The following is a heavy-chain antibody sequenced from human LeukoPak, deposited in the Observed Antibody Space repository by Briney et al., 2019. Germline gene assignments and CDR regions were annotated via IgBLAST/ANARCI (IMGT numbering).Heavy chain of an antibody. J-gene: IGHJ5*02. D-gene: IGHD2-2*01. CDR3: ARGRTPP. V-gene: IGHV4-34*01. CDR1: GGSFSGYY. CDR2: INHSGST. Sequence: SETLSFTCAVYGGSFSGYYWNWIRQPPGMGLEWIGEINHSGSTNYNPSLKSRVTISIDTSKNQFSLRLTSVTAADTAVYYCARGRTPPWGQGTLVTVSS.